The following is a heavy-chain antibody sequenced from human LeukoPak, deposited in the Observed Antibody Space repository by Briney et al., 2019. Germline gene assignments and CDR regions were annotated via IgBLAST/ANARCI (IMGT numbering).Heavy chain of an antibody. CDR2: ISSNGGST. Sequence: PGGSLRLSCSASGFTFSSYAMHWVRQAPGKGLEYVSAISSNGGSTYYADSVKGRFTISRDNSKNTLYLQMSRLRAEDAYVYYCVKDTSYSGYDYFDYWGQGTLVTVSS. CDR3: VKDTSYSGYDYFDY. D-gene: IGHD5-12*01. J-gene: IGHJ4*02. CDR1: GFTFSSYA. V-gene: IGHV3-64D*06.